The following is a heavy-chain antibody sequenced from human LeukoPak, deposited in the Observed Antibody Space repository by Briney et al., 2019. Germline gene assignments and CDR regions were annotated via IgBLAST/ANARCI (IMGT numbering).Heavy chain of an antibody. Sequence: SESLSLTCTVSGGSIRSTSYYWGWIRQPPGKGLEWLGSVHHSGSTYDNPSLKSRVTISVDTSKNQFSLKLISVTAADTAVYYCARRSTVAGRGRFDPWGQGTLVTVSS. CDR3: ARRSTVAGRGRFDP. D-gene: IGHD6-19*01. J-gene: IGHJ5*02. CDR2: VHHSGST. V-gene: IGHV4-39*01. CDR1: GGSIRSTSYY.